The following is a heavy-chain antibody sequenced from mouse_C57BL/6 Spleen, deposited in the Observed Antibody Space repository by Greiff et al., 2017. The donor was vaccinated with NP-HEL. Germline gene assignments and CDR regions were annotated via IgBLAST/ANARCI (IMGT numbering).Heavy chain of an antibody. D-gene: IGHD1-1*01. CDR2: INPGSGGT. J-gene: IGHJ3*01. Sequence: VQLQQSGAELVRPGPSVKVSCKASGYAFTNYLIEWVKQRPGQGLEWIGVINPGSGGTNYNEKFKGKATLTADKSSSTAYMQLSSLTSEDSAVYFCARDYYYGTPFAYWGQGTLVTVSA. CDR1: GYAFTNYL. V-gene: IGHV1-54*01. CDR3: ARDYYYGTPFAY.